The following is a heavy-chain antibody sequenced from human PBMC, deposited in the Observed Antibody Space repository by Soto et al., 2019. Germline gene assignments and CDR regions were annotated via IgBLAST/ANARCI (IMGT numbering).Heavy chain of an antibody. Sequence: QVQLQESGPGLVKPSETLSLSCTVSGGSISSYYWSWFRQSPGKRMEWIGYVCHSWGSSYNPSLQIRVAISLDTSKSQFSLKVTSVTATDTAVYYCARQGFGPLHGLVDVWGQGTTVTVSS. D-gene: IGHD3-10*01. J-gene: IGHJ6*02. CDR2: VCHSWGS. V-gene: IGHV4-59*08. CDR1: GGSISSYY. CDR3: ARQGFGPLHGLVDV.